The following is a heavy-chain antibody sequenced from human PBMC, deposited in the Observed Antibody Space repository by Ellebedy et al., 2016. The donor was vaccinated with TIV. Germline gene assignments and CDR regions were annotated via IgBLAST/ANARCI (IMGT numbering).Heavy chain of an antibody. V-gene: IGHV4-59*12. CDR1: GFTFSNYA. CDR3: AKLSAIATAGLNYYHSVDV. Sequence: ESLKISCAASGFTFSNYAMSWVRRPPGKGLEWIGYIHYTGTTNYSPSLKSRITISVDTSKNQFSLRVNSVTAADTAIYYCAKLSAIATAGLNYYHSVDVWGQGTTVTVSS. CDR2: IHYTGTT. D-gene: IGHD6-13*01. J-gene: IGHJ6*02.